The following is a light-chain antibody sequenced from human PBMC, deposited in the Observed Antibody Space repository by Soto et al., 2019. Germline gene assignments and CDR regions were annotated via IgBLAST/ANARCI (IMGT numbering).Light chain of an antibody. CDR1: QGISSS. CDR2: AAS. CDR3: QQLKGSPLS. V-gene: IGKV1-9*01. J-gene: IGKJ4*01. Sequence: IQLTQSPSSLSGSVGDRVTITCRASQGISSSLAWYQQQPGKAPKLLIYAASTLQSGVPSRFSGSGSGTDFTLTISSLQPEESATYYCQQLKGSPLSFGGGTKVEIX.